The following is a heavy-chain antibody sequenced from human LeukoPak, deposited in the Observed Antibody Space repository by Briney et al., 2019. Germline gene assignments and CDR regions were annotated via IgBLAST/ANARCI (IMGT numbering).Heavy chain of an antibody. CDR3: AKASLAVAGSSQLGY. CDR1: GFTFSSYG. V-gene: IGHV3-30*02. Sequence: PGGSLRLSCAASGFTFSSYGMHWVRQAPGKGLEWVAFIRYDGSNKYYADSVKGRFTISRDNSKNTLYLQMNSLRAEDTAVYYCAKASLAVAGSSQLGYWGQGTLVTVSS. D-gene: IGHD6-19*01. CDR2: IRYDGSNK. J-gene: IGHJ4*02.